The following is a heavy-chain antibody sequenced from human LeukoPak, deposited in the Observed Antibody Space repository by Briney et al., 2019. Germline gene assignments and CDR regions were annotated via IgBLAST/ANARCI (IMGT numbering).Heavy chain of an antibody. CDR1: GFTFSSYW. Sequence: PGGSLRLSCAASGFTFSSYWMTWVRQAPGKGLEWVANIKQDGSEKYYVDSVKGRFTISRDNAKNSLYLQMNSLRAEDTAVYYCAREPRSLFGVVRPFDYWGQGTLVTVSS. CDR3: AREPRSLFGVVRPFDY. J-gene: IGHJ4*02. D-gene: IGHD3-3*01. CDR2: IKQDGSEK. V-gene: IGHV3-7*01.